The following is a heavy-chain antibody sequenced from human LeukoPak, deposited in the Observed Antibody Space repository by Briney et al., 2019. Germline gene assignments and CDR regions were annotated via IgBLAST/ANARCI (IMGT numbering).Heavy chain of an antibody. Sequence: ASVKVSCKVSGYTLTELSMHWVRQAPGKGLEWMGGFDPEDGETIYAQKFQGRVTMTEDTSTDTAYMELNSLRSEDTAVYYCATRVATIFAFDIWGQGTMVTVSS. CDR3: ATRVATIFAFDI. J-gene: IGHJ3*02. D-gene: IGHD5-12*01. CDR1: GYTLTELS. CDR2: FDPEDGET. V-gene: IGHV1-24*01.